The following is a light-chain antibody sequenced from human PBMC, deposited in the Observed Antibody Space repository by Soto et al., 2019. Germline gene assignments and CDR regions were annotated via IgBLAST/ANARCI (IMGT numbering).Light chain of an antibody. V-gene: IGKV3-15*01. CDR3: QQYSNWPPI. Sequence: EIVMTQSPATLSVSPGERATLSCRASQSVSSNLAWYQQKPGQAPRLLIYGASTRATGIPARFSGSGSGTEFTLTISSLQSEDFAVYYCQQYSNWPPIFGQGARLEIK. CDR1: QSVSSN. J-gene: IGKJ5*01. CDR2: GAS.